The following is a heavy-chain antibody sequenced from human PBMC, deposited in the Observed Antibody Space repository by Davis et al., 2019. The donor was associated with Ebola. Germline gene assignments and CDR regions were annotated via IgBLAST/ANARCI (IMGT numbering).Heavy chain of an antibody. CDR2: ISYDGSNK. CDR3: ARGWSTIFGVVIRGGYFDY. D-gene: IGHD3-3*01. Sequence: PGGSLRLSCAASGFTFSSYAMHRVRQAPGKGLEWVAVISYDGSNKYYADSVKGRFTISRDNSKNTLYLQMNSLRAEDTAVYYCARGWSTIFGVVIRGGYFDYWGQGTLVTVSS. CDR1: GFTFSSYA. V-gene: IGHV3-30-3*01. J-gene: IGHJ4*02.